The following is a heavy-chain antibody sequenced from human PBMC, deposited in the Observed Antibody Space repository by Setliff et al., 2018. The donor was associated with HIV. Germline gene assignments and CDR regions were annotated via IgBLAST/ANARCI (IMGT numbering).Heavy chain of an antibody. Sequence: SETLSLTCTVSGDSITSRPYWTWVRQPAGKGLERIGRIYTSGSTNYNPSLKSRVSMSIDTSDNQFSLNLNSVTAADTAVCYCAGEFAYWGQGALVTVSS. CDR1: GDSITSRPY. D-gene: IGHD3-10*01. CDR2: IYTSGST. J-gene: IGHJ4*02. CDR3: AGEFAY. V-gene: IGHV4-4*07.